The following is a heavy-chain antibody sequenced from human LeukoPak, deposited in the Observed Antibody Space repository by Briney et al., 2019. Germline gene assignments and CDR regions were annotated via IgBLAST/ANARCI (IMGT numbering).Heavy chain of an antibody. D-gene: IGHD6-19*01. CDR1: GFTFSSYS. CDR2: ISSSSSYI. CDR3: ARDRYSSGWMTFDY. J-gene: IGHJ4*02. Sequence: GGSLRLSCAASGFTFSSYSMNWVRQAPGKGLEWVSSISSSSSYIYYADSAKGRFTISRDNAKNSPYLQMNSLRAEDTAVYYCARDRYSSGWMTFDYWGQGTLVTVSS. V-gene: IGHV3-21*01.